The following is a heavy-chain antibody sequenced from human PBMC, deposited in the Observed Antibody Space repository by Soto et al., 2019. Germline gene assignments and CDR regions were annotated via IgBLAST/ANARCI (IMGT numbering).Heavy chain of an antibody. CDR2: TYYRSKLYN. J-gene: IGHJ6*02. Sequence: SQTLSLTCAISGDSVSSNSSAWNWIRQSPSRGLEWLGRTYYRSKLYNDYAVSVKSRITINPDTSKNQFSLQLNSVTPEDTAVYYCAREVSAAAVYYYYYGMDVWGQGTTVTVSS. V-gene: IGHV6-1*01. CDR3: AREVSAAAVYYYYYGMDV. D-gene: IGHD6-13*01. CDR1: GDSVSSNSSA.